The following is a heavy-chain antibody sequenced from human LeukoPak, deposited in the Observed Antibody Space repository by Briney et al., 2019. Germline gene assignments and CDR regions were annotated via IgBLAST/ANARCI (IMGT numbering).Heavy chain of an antibody. CDR1: GGSFSGYY. Sequence: PSETLSLTCAVYGGSFSGYYWGWIRQPPGKGLEWIGEINHSGSTNYNPSLKSRVTISVDTSKNQFSLKLSSVTAADTAVYYCAREIRICSGGSCYSDSRFDPWGQGTLVTVSS. CDR3: AREIRICSGGSCYSDSRFDP. V-gene: IGHV4-34*01. CDR2: INHSGST. J-gene: IGHJ5*02. D-gene: IGHD2-15*01.